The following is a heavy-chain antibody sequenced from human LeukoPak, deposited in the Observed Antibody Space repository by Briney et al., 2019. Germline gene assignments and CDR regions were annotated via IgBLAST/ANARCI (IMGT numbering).Heavy chain of an antibody. Sequence: GASVKVSCKASGYTFTSYGISWVRQAPGQGLEWMGGIIPIFGTANYAQKFQGRVTMTRNTSISTAYMELSSLRSEDTAVYYCARGRSGRATIFGVVISAYGSGSYRFDYWGQGTLVTVSS. V-gene: IGHV1-8*02. J-gene: IGHJ4*02. CDR2: IIPIFGTA. CDR3: ARGRSGRATIFGVVISAYGSGSYRFDY. D-gene: IGHD3-3*01. CDR1: GYTFTSYG.